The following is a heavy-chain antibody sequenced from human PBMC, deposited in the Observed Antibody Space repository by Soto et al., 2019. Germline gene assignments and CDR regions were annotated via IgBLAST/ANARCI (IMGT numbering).Heavy chain of an antibody. CDR1: GYIFVNYG. D-gene: IGHD5-12*01. CDR2: ISAYSGNT. CDR3: AMVDKYVTPTPQDV. V-gene: IGHV1-18*01. J-gene: IGHJ6*02. Sequence: QVQLVQSGDEVRKPGSSVKVSCKASGYIFVNYGIAWVRQAPGQGLEWMGWISAYSGNTHYASKVQGRHTMTTDTSTSTAYMDMGSLTSDDTALYYWAMVDKYVTPTPQDVWGQGTTVTVSS.